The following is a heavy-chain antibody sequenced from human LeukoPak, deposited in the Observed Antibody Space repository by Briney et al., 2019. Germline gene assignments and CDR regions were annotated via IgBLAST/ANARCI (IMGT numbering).Heavy chain of an antibody. Sequence: GGSLRLSCAASGFTFSSYGMSWVRQAPGKGLEWVSGISGSGGSTYYADSVKGRFTISRGNAKNSLYLQVNSLRAEDTAVYYCARGTRRVVITTSTFDIWGHGTMVTVSS. D-gene: IGHD3-22*01. CDR1: GFTFSSYG. J-gene: IGHJ3*02. CDR3: ARGTRRVVITTSTFDI. V-gene: IGHV3-23*01. CDR2: ISGSGGST.